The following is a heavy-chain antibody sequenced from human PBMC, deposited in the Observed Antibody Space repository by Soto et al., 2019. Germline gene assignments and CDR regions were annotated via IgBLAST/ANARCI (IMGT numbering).Heavy chain of an antibody. CDR2: IESGGST. J-gene: IGHJ6*02. D-gene: IGHD2-15*01. Sequence: GGSLRLSCNASGFTVSSTYMSWIRQAPGMGLEWVAVIESGGSTHYADSVKGRFTISRDIPKNMIYLQLHTLSADDTAVSYCAKDLGPLRLLSYYFYGLDVWGQGTTVTVAS. CDR1: GFTVSSTY. CDR3: AKDLGPLRLLSYYFYGLDV. V-gene: IGHV3-53*01.